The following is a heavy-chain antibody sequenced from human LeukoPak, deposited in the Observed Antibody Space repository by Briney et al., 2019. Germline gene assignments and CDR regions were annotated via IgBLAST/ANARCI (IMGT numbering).Heavy chain of an antibody. V-gene: IGHV1-2*02. CDR2: ISPNSGGT. J-gene: IGHJ4*02. CDR1: GYTFTTYY. Sequence: ASVKVSCKSSGYTFTTYYIHWVRQAPGQGLEWMGWISPNSGGTNYAQKFQGRVTMTRDTSISTAYMELSRLRSDDTAVYYCARVYYYYDSSGILTLYFDYWGQGTLVTVSS. D-gene: IGHD3-22*01. CDR3: ARVYYYYDSSGILTLYFDY.